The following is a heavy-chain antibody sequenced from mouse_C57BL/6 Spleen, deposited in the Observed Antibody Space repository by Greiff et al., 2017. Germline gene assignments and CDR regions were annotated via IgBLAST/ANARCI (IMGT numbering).Heavy chain of an antibody. CDR1: GFSFNTYA. D-gene: IGHD3-3*01. V-gene: IGHV10-1*01. CDR3: VRQGLAYAMDY. CDR2: IRSKSNNYAT. J-gene: IGHJ4*01. Sequence: EVQRVASGGGLVQPKGSLKLSCAASGFSFNTYAMNWVRQAPGKGLEWVARIRSKSNNYATYYADSVKDRFTISRDDSESMLYLQMNNLKTEDTAMYYCVRQGLAYAMDYWGQGTSVTVSS.